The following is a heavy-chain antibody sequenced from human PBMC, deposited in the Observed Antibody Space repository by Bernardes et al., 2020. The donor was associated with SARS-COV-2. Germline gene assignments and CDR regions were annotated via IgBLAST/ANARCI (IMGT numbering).Heavy chain of an antibody. V-gene: IGHV3-30-3*01. CDR2: ISYDGSNK. J-gene: IGHJ3*02. D-gene: IGHD2-21*02. CDR3: AREERYLVVVTTSPDAFDI. Sequence: GGSLRLSCAASGFTFSSYAMHWVRQAPGKGLEWVAVISYDGSNKYYADSVKGRFTISRDNSKNTLYLQMNSLRAEDTAVYYCAREERYLVVVTTSPDAFDIWGQGTMVTVSS. CDR1: GFTFSSYA.